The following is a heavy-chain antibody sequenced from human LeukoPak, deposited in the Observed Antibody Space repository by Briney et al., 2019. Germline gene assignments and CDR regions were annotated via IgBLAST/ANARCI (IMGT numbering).Heavy chain of an antibody. J-gene: IGHJ5*02. CDR2: IYSGGST. Sequence: GGSLRLSCAASGFTFSSDYMSWVRQAPGKGLEWVSVIYSGGSTYYADSVEGRFTISRDKSKNTVYLQMNSLRFEDPAMYYCARNWFDPWGQGTLVTVSS. CDR1: GFTFSSDY. V-gene: IGHV3-53*05. CDR3: ARNWFDP.